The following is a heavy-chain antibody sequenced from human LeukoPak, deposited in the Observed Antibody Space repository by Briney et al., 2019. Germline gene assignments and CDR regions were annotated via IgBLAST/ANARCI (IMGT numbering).Heavy chain of an antibody. Sequence: SETLSLTCTVSGGSISNTIYYWGWIRQPPGKGLEWIGTIYHSGSTYYNPSLKSRVTISLDTSKNQFSLRLTSVTAADTAVYYCARTMFYYDSSGPVGYWGQGTLVTVSS. D-gene: IGHD3-22*01. J-gene: IGHJ4*02. CDR3: ARTMFYYDSSGPVGY. V-gene: IGHV4-39*07. CDR2: IYHSGST. CDR1: GGSISNTIYY.